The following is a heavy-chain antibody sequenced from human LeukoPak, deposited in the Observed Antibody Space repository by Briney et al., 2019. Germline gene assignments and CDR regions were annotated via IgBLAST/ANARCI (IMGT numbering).Heavy chain of an antibody. D-gene: IGHD1-7*01. CDR1: GFTFSNHW. J-gene: IGHJ4*02. Sequence: GSLRLSCAASGFTFSNHWMHWVRQAPGRGLVWVSRISGDGSSTRYADSVKGRFTISRDNAKNTLFLQMNSLRAEDTAVYYCARDNNWNYPDYWGQGTLVTVSS. V-gene: IGHV3-74*01. CDR2: ISGDGSST. CDR3: ARDNNWNYPDY.